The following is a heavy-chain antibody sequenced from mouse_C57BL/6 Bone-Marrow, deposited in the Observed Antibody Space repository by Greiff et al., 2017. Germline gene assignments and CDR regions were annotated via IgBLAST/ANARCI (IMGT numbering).Heavy chain of an antibody. V-gene: IGHV1-76*01. CDR3: ARSDGYYSTWFAY. J-gene: IGHJ3*01. CDR1: GYTFTDYY. Sequence: VKLMESGAELVRPGASVKLSCKASGYTFTDYYINWVKQRPGQGLEWIARIYPGSGNTYYNEKFKGKATLTAEKSSSTAYMQLSSLTSEDSAVYFCARSDGYYSTWFAYWGQGTLVTVSA. CDR2: IYPGSGNT. D-gene: IGHD2-3*01.